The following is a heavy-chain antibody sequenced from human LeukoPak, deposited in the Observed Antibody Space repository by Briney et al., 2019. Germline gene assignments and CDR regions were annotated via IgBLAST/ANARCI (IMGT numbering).Heavy chain of an antibody. CDR1: GGSFSGYY. V-gene: IGHV4-34*01. D-gene: IGHD3-22*01. CDR2: INHSGST. J-gene: IGHJ4*02. Sequence: PSETLSLTCAVYGGSFSGYYWSWIRQPPGKGLEWIGEINHSGSTNYNPSLKSRVTISVDTSKNQFSLKLSSVTAADTAVYYCARGRGMAYNSSLMYYFDYWGQGTLVTVSS. CDR3: ARGRGMAYNSSLMYYFDY.